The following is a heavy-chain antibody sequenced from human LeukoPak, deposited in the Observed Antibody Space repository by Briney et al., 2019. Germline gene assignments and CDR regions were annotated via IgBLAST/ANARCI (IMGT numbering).Heavy chain of an antibody. CDR3: ARHQRVQWPIHGKIDY. J-gene: IGHJ4*02. CDR1: GDSISSSSYF. V-gene: IGHV4-39*01. D-gene: IGHD6-19*01. Sequence: SETLSLTCTVSGDSISSSSYFCGWIRQPPGKGLEWIGSIYYTGITHYNPSLKSRATTSVDTSKSQFYLRLSSVTATDTAVYYCARHQRVQWPIHGKIDYWGQGTLVTVSS. CDR2: IYYTGIT.